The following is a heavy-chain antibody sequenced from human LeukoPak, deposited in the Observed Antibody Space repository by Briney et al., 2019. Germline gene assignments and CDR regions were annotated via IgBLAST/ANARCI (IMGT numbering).Heavy chain of an antibody. CDR3: ARHPSYYDSSGYYKDYYMDV. Sequence: GESLKISCKGSGYRFTSYWIRWVRQMPGKGLEWMGIIYPGDSDTRYSPSFQGQVTISADKSISTAYLQWSSLKASDTAMYYCARHPSYYDSSGYYKDYYMDVWGKGTTVTVSS. CDR1: GYRFTSYW. V-gene: IGHV5-51*01. J-gene: IGHJ6*03. CDR2: IYPGDSDT. D-gene: IGHD3-22*01.